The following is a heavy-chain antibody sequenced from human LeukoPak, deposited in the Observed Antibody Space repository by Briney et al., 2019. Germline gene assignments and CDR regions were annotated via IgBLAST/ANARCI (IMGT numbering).Heavy chain of an antibody. Sequence: GASVKVSCKASGYTFTGYYMHWVRQAPGQGLEWMGWINPNSGGTNYAQKFQGRVTMTRATSISTAYMDLSRLTSDDTAVYYCARVQSLRVVRCFDPWGQGTPVTVSS. J-gene: IGHJ5*02. D-gene: IGHD4-17*01. CDR3: ARVQSLRVVRCFDP. V-gene: IGHV1-2*02. CDR1: GYTFTGYY. CDR2: INPNSGGT.